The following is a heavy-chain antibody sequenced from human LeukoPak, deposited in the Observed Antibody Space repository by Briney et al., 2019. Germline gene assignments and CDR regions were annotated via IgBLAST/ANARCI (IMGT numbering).Heavy chain of an antibody. CDR1: GDKATAYRGT. CDR3: ARGAVAVRNAFDI. V-gene: IGHV6-1*01. CDR2: TYYSSKWYN. Sequence: QAPSVTSAMPGDKATAYRGTCSWGRQSHSRTVEAQGRTYYSSKWYNDYAVSVKSRITINPDTSKNQFSLQLNSVTPEDTALYYCARGAVAVRNAFDIWGQGTMVTVSS. D-gene: IGHD6-19*01. J-gene: IGHJ3*02.